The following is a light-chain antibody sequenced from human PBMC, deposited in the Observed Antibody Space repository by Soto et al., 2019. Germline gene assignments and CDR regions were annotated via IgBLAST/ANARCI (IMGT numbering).Light chain of an antibody. CDR2: TAS. CDR3: RESYSTSSA. V-gene: IGKV1-39*01. CDR1: QSISSY. J-gene: IGKJ2*01. Sequence: DIQMTQSPSSLSAFVGDRVTITCRASQSISSYLNWYQQKPGKAPKLLIYTASNLQSGVPSRFSGSGSGTDFTLTISSLQPEDFATYYCRESYSTSSAFGQGTKLEIK.